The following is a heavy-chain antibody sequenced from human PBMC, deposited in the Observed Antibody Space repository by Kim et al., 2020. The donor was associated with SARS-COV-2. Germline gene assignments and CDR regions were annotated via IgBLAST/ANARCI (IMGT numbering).Heavy chain of an antibody. CDR2: INHSGST. D-gene: IGHD3-9*01. CDR1: GGSFSGYY. V-gene: IGHV4-34*01. CDR3: ARTRVYDILTGYYH. J-gene: IGHJ5*02. Sequence: SETLSLTCAVYGGSFSGYYWSWIRQPPGKGLEWIGEINHSGSTNYNPSLKSRVTISVDTSKNQFSLKLSSVTAADTAVYYCARTRVYDILTGYYHWGQGTLVTVSP.